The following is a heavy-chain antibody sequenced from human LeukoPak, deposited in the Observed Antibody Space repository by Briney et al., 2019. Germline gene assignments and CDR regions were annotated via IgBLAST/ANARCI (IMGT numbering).Heavy chain of an antibody. V-gene: IGHV4-59*11. Sequence: SETLSLTCTVSGGSIGSQYWSWLRQPPGKGPEWIGYIHYSGRTSYNPSLKSRVTISVDTSKNQFSLALSSVTAADTAVYYCARDIISEYSSSHSHFDPWGQGTLVTVSS. CDR1: GGSIGSQY. CDR3: ARDIISEYSSSHSHFDP. CDR2: IHYSGRT. D-gene: IGHD6-6*01. J-gene: IGHJ5*02.